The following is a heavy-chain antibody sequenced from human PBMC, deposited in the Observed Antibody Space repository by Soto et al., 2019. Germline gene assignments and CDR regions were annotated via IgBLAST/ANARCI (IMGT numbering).Heavy chain of an antibody. CDR2: ISSSSSTI. V-gene: IGHV3-48*02. Sequence: ETLRLSCAASGFTFSSYSMNWVRQAPGKGLEWVSYISSSSSTIYYADSVKGRFTISRDNAKNSLYLQMNSLRDEDTAVYYCARDGEGDTAHYYYYGMDVWGQGTTVTVSS. CDR3: ARDGEGDTAHYYYYGMDV. CDR1: GFTFSSYS. J-gene: IGHJ6*02. D-gene: IGHD5-18*01.